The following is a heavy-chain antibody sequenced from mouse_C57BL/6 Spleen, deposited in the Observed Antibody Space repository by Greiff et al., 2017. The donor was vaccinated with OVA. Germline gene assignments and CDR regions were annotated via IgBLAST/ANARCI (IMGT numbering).Heavy chain of an antibody. V-gene: IGHV3-6*01. J-gene: IGHJ4*01. CDR1: GYSITSGYY. CDR2: ISYDGSN. CDR3: ARELGLYAMDY. Sequence: EVKLQESGPGLVKPSQSLSLTCSVTGYSITSGYYWNWIRQFPGNKLEWMGYISYDGSNNYNPSLKNRISITRDTSKNQFFLKLNSVTTEDTATYYCARELGLYAMDYWGQGTSVTVSS. D-gene: IGHD4-1*01.